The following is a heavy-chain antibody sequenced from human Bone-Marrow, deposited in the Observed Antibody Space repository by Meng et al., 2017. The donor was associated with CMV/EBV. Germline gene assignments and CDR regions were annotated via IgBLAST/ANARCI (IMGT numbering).Heavy chain of an antibody. CDR2: ISSSSSYI. Sequence: GESLKISCAASGFTFSSYSMNWVRQAPGKGLEWVSSISSSSSYIYYADSVKGRFTISRDNAKNSLYLQMNSLRAEDTAVYYCARGPTRTELIDYWRQGTLVTVSS. CDR1: GFTFSSYS. CDR3: ARGPTRTELIDY. D-gene: IGHD1-26*01. V-gene: IGHV3-21*01. J-gene: IGHJ4*02.